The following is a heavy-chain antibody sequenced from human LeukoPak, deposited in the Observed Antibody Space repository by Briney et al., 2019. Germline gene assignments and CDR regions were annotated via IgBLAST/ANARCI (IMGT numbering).Heavy chain of an antibody. CDR2: IRYDGSNK. D-gene: IGHD3-10*01. Sequence: GSLRLSCAASGFTFSSYGMHWVRQAPGKGLEWVAFIRYDGSNKYYADSVKGRFTISRDNSKNTLYLQMNSLRAEDTAVYYCAKDWGTYYYGSGSYSRGKYYYGMDVWGQGTTVTVSS. J-gene: IGHJ6*02. CDR3: AKDWGTYYYGSGSYSRGKYYYGMDV. V-gene: IGHV3-30*02. CDR1: GFTFSSYG.